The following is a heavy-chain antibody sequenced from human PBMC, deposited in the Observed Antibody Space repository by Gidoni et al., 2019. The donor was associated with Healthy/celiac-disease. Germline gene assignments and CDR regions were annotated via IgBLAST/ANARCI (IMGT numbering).Heavy chain of an antibody. J-gene: IGHJ6*02. V-gene: IGHV4-31*03. D-gene: IGHD3-16*01. CDR1: GGSISSGGYY. Sequence: QVQLQESGPGLVKPSQTLSLTCTVPGGSISSGGYYWSWIRQHPGKGLEWLGYIDYSGSTYYNPSLKSRVTISGDTSKNQFSRKLSSVTAADTAVYYCARDIWGATAGGYYGMDVWGQGTTVTVSS. CDR2: IDYSGST. CDR3: ARDIWGATAGGYYGMDV.